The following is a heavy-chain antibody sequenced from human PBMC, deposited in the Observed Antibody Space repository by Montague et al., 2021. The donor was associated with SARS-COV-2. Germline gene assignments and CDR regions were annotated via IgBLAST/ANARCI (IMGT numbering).Heavy chain of an antibody. CDR3: VRDTGSAQAGLDA. CDR1: GDSVWSNTAA. J-gene: IGHJ5*02. V-gene: IGHV6-1*01. D-gene: IGHD4-17*01. Sequence: CAISGDSVWSNTAAWNWIRQSPSGGLEWLGRTNYRSKWTSDYATSVEGRISIDPDTSKNQFFLHLRSVTPEDTGVHYCVRDTGSAQAGLDAWGQGTLVTVSS. CDR2: TNYRSKWTS.